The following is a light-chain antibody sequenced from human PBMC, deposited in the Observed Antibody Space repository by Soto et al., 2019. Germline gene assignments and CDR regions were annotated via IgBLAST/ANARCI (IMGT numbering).Light chain of an antibody. CDR3: QQSFTNPLT. Sequence: DIQMTQSPSSLPASVGDRVTITCRASQNIGSFLNWHQQKPGKAPNVLINVASTLRSGVPSRFSGSGSGTDFNLTINSLQPEDFATYFCQQSFTNPLTFGGGTKVDIK. CDR1: QNIGSF. CDR2: VAS. J-gene: IGKJ4*02. V-gene: IGKV1-39*01.